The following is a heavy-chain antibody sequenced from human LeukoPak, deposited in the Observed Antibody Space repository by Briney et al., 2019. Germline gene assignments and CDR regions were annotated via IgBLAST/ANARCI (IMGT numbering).Heavy chain of an antibody. CDR1: GFTFSSYG. D-gene: IGHD6-13*01. J-gene: IGHJ6*03. CDR3: AKDHSSSWFGYYYYYMDV. CDR2: ISYDGSNK. Sequence: GRALRLSCAASGFTFSSYGMHWVRQAPGEGLEWVAVISYDGSNKYYADSVKGRFTISRDNSKNTLYLQMNSLRAEDTAVYYCAKDHSSSWFGYYYYYMDVWGKGTMVTVSS. V-gene: IGHV3-30*18.